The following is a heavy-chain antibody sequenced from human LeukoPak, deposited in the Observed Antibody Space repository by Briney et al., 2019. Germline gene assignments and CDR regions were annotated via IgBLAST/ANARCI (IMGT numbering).Heavy chain of an antibody. J-gene: IGHJ4*02. CDR1: GGSISSGDYY. D-gene: IGHD6-6*01. CDR2: IYYSGST. CDR3: ASEDSSSSYFDH. V-gene: IGHV4-30-4*08. Sequence: NPSETLPLTCTVSGGSISSGDYYWSWIRQPPGKGLEWIGYIYYSGSTYYNPSLKSRVTISVDTSKNQFSLKLSSVTAADTAVYYCASEDSSSSYFDHWGQGTLVTVSS.